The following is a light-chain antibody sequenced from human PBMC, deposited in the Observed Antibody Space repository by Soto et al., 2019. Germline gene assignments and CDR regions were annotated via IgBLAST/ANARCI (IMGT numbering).Light chain of an antibody. V-gene: IGKV1-5*01. CDR3: QQYNTYSPT. Sequence: DIQMTQSPSTLSASVGDRVTITCRASQSIAVWLAWYQQKAGKAPNLLIYDASRVESGVPSRFSGSGSGTDFTLTISSLQPDDFATYYCQQYNTYSPTFGQGTKVDIK. CDR2: DAS. J-gene: IGKJ1*01. CDR1: QSIAVW.